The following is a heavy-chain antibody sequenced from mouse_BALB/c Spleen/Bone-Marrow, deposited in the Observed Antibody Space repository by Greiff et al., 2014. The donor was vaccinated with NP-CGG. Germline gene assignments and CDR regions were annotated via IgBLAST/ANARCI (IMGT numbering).Heavy chain of an antibody. V-gene: IGHV14-3*02. CDR2: IDPANGNT. CDR1: GFNIKDTY. D-gene: IGHD1-1*01. Sequence: VHVKQSGAELVKPGASVKLSCTASGFNIKDTYMHWVKQRPEQGLEWIGRIDPANGNTKYDPKFQGKATITADTSSNTAYLQLSSLTSEDTAAYYCANYYYGYYFDSWGQGTTLTVSS. J-gene: IGHJ2*01. CDR3: ANYYYGYYFDS.